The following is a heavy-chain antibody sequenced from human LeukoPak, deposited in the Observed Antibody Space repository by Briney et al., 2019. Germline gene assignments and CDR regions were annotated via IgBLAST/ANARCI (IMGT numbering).Heavy chain of an antibody. V-gene: IGHV1-2*02. CDR1: GYIFMDYH. D-gene: IGHD3-9*01. CDR2: ISPNTGDT. J-gene: IGHJ4*02. Sequence: ASVKVSCKASGYIFMDYHIHWVRLAPGQGLEWMGWISPNTGDTNYAQKFPGRVTMTRDTSISTAFMELSRLTSDDTAIYYCARVSAIDWFSDYWGQGTLVTVSS. CDR3: ARVSAIDWFSDY.